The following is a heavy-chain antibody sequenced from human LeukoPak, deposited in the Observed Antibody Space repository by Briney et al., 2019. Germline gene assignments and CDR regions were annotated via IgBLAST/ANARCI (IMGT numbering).Heavy chain of an antibody. CDR1: GFTFSNSW. CDR3: ARDFN. V-gene: IGHV3-7*05. Sequence: QLGGSLRLSCAASGFTFSNSWMSWIRQAPGQGLEWVANIKQDGSEKYYVDSVKGRFTISRDNARNSLYLQMNSLRAEDTAVYYCARDFNWGQGTLVTVSS. J-gene: IGHJ1*01. CDR2: IKQDGSEK.